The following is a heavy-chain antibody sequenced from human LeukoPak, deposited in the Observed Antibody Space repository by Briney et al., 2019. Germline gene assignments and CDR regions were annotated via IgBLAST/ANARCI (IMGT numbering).Heavy chain of an antibody. J-gene: IGHJ5*02. CDR1: GASLSGFF. V-gene: IGHV4-34*01. CDR2: MNQGGGA. Sequence: KASETLSLTCAVDGASLSGFFWKWLRQSPGKGREWIGEMNQGGGASFNPSLESRVIIAVDTSKNQFTLKVNSVTDAHTAVYYCARESIVGWFDPWGQGTLVTVSS. D-gene: IGHD1-26*01. CDR3: ARESIVGWFDP.